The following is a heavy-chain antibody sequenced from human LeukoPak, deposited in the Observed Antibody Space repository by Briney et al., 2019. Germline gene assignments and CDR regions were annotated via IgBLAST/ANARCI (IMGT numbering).Heavy chain of an antibody. V-gene: IGHV1-2*02. D-gene: IGHD6-13*01. CDR1: GYTFTGFY. Sequence: GASVKVSCKASGYTFTGFYMHWVRQAPGQGLEWMGWINPNSVGTNYAQKFQGRVTMTRDTSISTAYMELSRLRSDDTAVYYCARGDRRRPPSSIGWYSENIFDYWGQGTLVTVSS. CDR3: ARGDRRRPPSSIGWYSENIFDY. J-gene: IGHJ4*02. CDR2: INPNSVGT.